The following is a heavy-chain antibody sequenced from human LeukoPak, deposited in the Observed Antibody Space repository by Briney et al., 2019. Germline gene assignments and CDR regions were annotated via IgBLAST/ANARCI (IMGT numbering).Heavy chain of an antibody. CDR1: GFTFSDYY. CDR3: ARAPFSIVAVPAARGEDWFDP. V-gene: IGHV3-11*01. CDR2: ISSSGSTI. J-gene: IGHJ5*02. D-gene: IGHD2-2*01. Sequence: PGGSLRLSCAASGFTFSDYYMSWIRQAPGKGLEWVSYISSSGSTIYYADSVKGRFTISRDNAKNSLYLQMNSLRAEDTAVYYCARAPFSIVAVPAARGEDWFDPWGQGTLVTVSS.